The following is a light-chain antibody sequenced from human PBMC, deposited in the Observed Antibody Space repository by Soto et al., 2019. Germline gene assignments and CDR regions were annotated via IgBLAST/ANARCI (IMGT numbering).Light chain of an antibody. CDR2: EVS. Sequence: QSVLTQPASVSGSPGQSITISCTGTSSDVGSYSLVSWYQQHPGKAPKLMIYEVSKRPSGVSNRFSGSKSGNTASLTISGLQAEDEADYYCCSYAGSPWVFGGGTKLTVL. CDR1: SSDVGSYSL. J-gene: IGLJ3*02. CDR3: CSYAGSPWV. V-gene: IGLV2-23*02.